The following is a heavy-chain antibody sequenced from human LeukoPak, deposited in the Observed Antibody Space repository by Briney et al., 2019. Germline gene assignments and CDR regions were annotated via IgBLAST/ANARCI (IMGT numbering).Heavy chain of an antibody. CDR1: GFTFSSYA. V-gene: IGHV3-30-3*01. CDR2: ISYDGSNK. J-gene: IGHJ4*02. D-gene: IGHD3-22*01. CDR3: AREVYDSSGGLDY. Sequence: HPGGSLRLSCEASGFTFSSYAMHWVRQAPGEGLEWVSIISYDGSNKYYADSVKGRFTISRDNSQNTLYLQMNSLRAEDTAVYYCAREVYDSSGGLDYWGQGTLATVSS.